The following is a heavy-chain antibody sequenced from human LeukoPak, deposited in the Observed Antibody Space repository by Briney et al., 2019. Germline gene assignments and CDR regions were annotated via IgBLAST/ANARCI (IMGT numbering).Heavy chain of an antibody. CDR1: GGSISGYY. D-gene: IGHD1-1*01. CDR3: ARHGGWGSTFDY. CDR2: IYSSGDT. V-gene: IGHV4-4*07. Sequence: SETLSLTCSVSGGSISGYYWTWIRQPAGKGLEWIGRIYSSGDTNYNPSLKSRLTMSVDTSKNQFSLKLTSVTAADTAVYYCARHGGWGSTFDYWGQGTLVTVSS. J-gene: IGHJ4*02.